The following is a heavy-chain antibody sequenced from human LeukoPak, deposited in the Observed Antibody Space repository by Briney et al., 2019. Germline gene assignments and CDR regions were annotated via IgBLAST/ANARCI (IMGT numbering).Heavy chain of an antibody. CDR2: IYYSGST. V-gene: IGHV4-39*01. J-gene: IGHJ3*02. CDR1: GGSISSSSYY. Sequence: KPSETLSLTCTVSGGSISSSSYYWGWIRQPPGKGLEWIGSIYYSGSTYYNPSLKSRVTISVDTSKNQFSLKLSSVTAADTAVYYCAKREQLVLDAFDIWGQGTMVTVSS. D-gene: IGHD6-6*01. CDR3: AKREQLVLDAFDI.